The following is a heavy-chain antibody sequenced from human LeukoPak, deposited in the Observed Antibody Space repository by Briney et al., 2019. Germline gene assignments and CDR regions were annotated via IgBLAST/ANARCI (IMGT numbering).Heavy chain of an antibody. V-gene: IGHV1-2*06. CDR3: ARVQCSGGSCYSGY. CDR1: GYTFTGYY. CDR2: INPNSGGT. D-gene: IGHD2-15*01. Sequence: ASVKVSCKASGYTFTGYYMHWVRQAPGRGLEWMGRINPNSGGTNYAQKFQGRVTMTRDTSTSTAYMELSRLRSDDTAVYYCARVQCSGGSCYSGYWGQGTMVTVSS. J-gene: IGHJ4*02.